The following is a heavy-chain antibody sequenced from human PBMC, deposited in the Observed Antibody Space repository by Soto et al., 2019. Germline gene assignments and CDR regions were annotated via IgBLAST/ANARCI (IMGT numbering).Heavy chain of an antibody. J-gene: IGHJ4*02. CDR1: GGSINNSSHY. Sequence: QLQLQESGPGLVKPSETLSLTCSVSGGSINNSSHYWAWIRQPTGKGLEWIGAIYYSGTTYYNTSLKSRVTMSVATSKNHFSLNLKSVTAADTATYYCARGYCSATSCTAPGYWGQGTLVSVSS. CDR2: IYYSGTT. D-gene: IGHD2-2*01. V-gene: IGHV4-39*02. CDR3: ARGYCSATSCTAPGY.